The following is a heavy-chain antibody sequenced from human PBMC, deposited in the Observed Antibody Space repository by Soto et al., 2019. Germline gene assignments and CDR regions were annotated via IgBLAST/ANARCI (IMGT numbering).Heavy chain of an antibody. Sequence: SWVRQAPGQGLEWMGRIIPTLDTATYAQKFQGRVTITADKSTSTAYMELSSLRSDDTAVYYCARERSGSDPASDVWGHGTL. J-gene: IGHJ4*01. D-gene: IGHD3-10*01. CDR2: IIPTLDTA. V-gene: IGHV1-69*08. CDR3: ARERSGSDPASDV.